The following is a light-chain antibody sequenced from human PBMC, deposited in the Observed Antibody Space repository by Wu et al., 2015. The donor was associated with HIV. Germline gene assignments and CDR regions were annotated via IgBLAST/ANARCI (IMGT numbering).Light chain of an antibody. CDR1: HSISTY. J-gene: IGKJ2*01. CDR2: RTS. Sequence: DIQMTQSPSTLSASVGDSVTIACRASHSISTYLAWYQQKPGKAPNLLIYRTSTLESGVPLRFSGSGSGTEFTLTISGLQPHDSATYYCQQYNSYPHTFGQGTKLETK. V-gene: IGKV1-5*03. CDR3: QQYNSYPHT.